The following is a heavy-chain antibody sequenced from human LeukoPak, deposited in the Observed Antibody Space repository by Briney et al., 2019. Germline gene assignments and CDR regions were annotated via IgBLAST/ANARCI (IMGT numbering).Heavy chain of an antibody. D-gene: IGHD1-26*01. Sequence: GSLRLSCAASGFTFSNYAMAWVRQAPGKGLDWVSSISDSGGTTYYADSVKGRFTISRDNSKNTLYLQMNSLRAEDTAIYYCAKMAATAQGYWGQGTLVTVSS. CDR1: GFTFSNYA. CDR3: AKMAATAQGY. CDR2: ISDSGGTT. J-gene: IGHJ4*02. V-gene: IGHV3-23*01.